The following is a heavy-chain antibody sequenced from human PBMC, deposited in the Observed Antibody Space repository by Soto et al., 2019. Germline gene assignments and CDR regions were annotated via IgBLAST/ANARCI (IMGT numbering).Heavy chain of an antibody. V-gene: IGHV5-51*01. Sequence: PGESLKISCKGSGYSFPSHWIAWVRQMPGKGLEWMGMIHPGDSDSRYSPSFQGQVTFSVDKSNNSAYLQWSSLKASDTAMYYCARRVDSSSRWAYYGMDVWGQGTAVTVSS. CDR3: ARRVDSSSRWAYYGMDV. J-gene: IGHJ6*02. D-gene: IGHD2-2*01. CDR1: GYSFPSHW. CDR2: IHPGDSDS.